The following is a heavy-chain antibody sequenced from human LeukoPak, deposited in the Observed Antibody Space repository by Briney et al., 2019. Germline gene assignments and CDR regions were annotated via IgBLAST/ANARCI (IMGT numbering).Heavy chain of an antibody. V-gene: IGHV3-7*01. Sequence: PGGSLRLSCAASGFTFSNTWMSWVRQAPGKGLEWVANIKQDGSEKYYVDSVKGRFTISRDNAKNSLYLQMNSLRAEDTAVYYCVRAGGSSWADYWGQGTLVTVSS. J-gene: IGHJ4*02. CDR1: GFTFSNTW. CDR2: IKQDGSEK. D-gene: IGHD6-13*01. CDR3: VRAGGSSWADY.